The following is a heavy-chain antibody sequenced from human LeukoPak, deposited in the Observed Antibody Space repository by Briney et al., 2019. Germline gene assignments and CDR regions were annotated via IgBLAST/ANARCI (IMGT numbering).Heavy chain of an antibody. CDR1: GYTFTSYD. V-gene: IGHV1-46*01. D-gene: IGHD3-22*01. Sequence: ASVKVSCKASGYTFTSYDINWVRQATGQGLEWMGIINPSGGSTSYAQKFQGRVTMTRDTSTSTVYMELSSLRSEDTAVYYCATMNRYYYDSSGYYFRYWGQGTLVTVSS. CDR3: ATMNRYYYDSSGYYFRY. J-gene: IGHJ4*02. CDR2: INPSGGST.